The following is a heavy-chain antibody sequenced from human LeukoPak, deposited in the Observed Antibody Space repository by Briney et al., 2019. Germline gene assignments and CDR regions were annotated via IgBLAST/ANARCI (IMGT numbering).Heavy chain of an antibody. CDR3: ARYCSSASCQYYYYIDV. CDR2: INVDGSSI. V-gene: IGHV3-74*01. CDR1: GFTFTSYW. J-gene: IGHJ6*03. D-gene: IGHD2-2*01. Sequence: SGGSLRLSCAASGFTFTSYWMHWVRQAPGKGLVWVSRINVDGSSISYADSVKGRFTISRDNTKNSLYLQMNSLRAEDTAVYYCARYCSSASCQYYYYIDVWGKGTTVTVSS.